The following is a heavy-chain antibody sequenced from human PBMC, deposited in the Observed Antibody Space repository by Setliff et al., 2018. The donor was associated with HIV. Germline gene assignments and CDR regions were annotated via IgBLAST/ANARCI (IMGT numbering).Heavy chain of an antibody. CDR3: ARLFQWMSYSFDI. D-gene: IGHD5-12*01. V-gene: IGHV4-34*01. CDR1: VGSFSGHY. J-gene: IGHJ3*02. CDR2: FHYSGST. Sequence: PSETLSLTCAVYVGSFSGHYWGWIRQPPGKGLEWIGSFHYSGSTSYNPSLRSRVTISVDTSKNQFSLNLSSVTAADTGVYYCARLFQWMSYSFDIWGQGTMVTVSS.